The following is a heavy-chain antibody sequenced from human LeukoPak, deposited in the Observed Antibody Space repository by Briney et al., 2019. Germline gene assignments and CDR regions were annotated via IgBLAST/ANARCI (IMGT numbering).Heavy chain of an antibody. Sequence: ASVKVSCKASGYTFTSYYMHWVRHAPGEGLEWRGIINPSGFSTTYAQKFQGRDTMTRDTSTSTVYMELSSLRSEDTAVYYCARDERDGGDTAMLGANNWFDPWGQGTLVTVSS. D-gene: IGHD5-18*01. V-gene: IGHV1-46*01. CDR2: INPSGFST. J-gene: IGHJ5*02. CDR1: GYTFTSYY. CDR3: ARDERDGGDTAMLGANNWFDP.